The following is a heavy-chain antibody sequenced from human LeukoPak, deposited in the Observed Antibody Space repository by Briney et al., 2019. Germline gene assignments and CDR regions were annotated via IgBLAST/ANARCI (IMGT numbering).Heavy chain of an antibody. V-gene: IGHV3-7*01. Sequence: GGSLRLSCAASGFTFSSYAMTWVRQAPGKGLEWVANIKEDGTEKSYVDSVRGRFTISRDNAKNSLYLQMNSLRDEDSAIYYCARGHYGFSWGQGTLVTVSS. D-gene: IGHD3-10*01. CDR1: GFTFSSYA. CDR2: IKEDGTEK. CDR3: ARGHYGFS. J-gene: IGHJ5*02.